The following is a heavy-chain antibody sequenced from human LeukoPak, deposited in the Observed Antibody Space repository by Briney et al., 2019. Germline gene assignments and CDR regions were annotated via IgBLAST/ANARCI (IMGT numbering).Heavy chain of an antibody. CDR3: ARGVGGASGYYYYGMDV. CDR1: GGSFSGYY. D-gene: IGHD1-26*01. Sequence: SETLSLTCAVYGGSFSGYYWRWIRQPPGKGVEWIGEIYHSGSTNYNPSLKSRVTISVDTSKNQFSLKLSSVTAADTAVYYCARGVGGASGYYYYGMDVWGQGTTVTVSS. J-gene: IGHJ6*02. CDR2: IYHSGST. V-gene: IGHV4-34*01.